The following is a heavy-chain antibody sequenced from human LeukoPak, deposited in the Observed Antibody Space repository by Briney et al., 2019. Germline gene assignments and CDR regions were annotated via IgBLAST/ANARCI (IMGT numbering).Heavy chain of an antibody. CDR1: GFTVSSNY. CDR2: TYSGGGT. J-gene: IGHJ4*02. V-gene: IGHV3-66*02. CDR3: ARVFSGSYVDY. Sequence: GGSLRLSCAASGFTVSSNYMSWVRQAPGKGLEWVSVTYSGGGTYYADSVKGRFTFSRDNSKNTLYLQMNSLRAEDTAVYYCARVFSGSYVDYWGQGTLVTVSS. D-gene: IGHD1-26*01.